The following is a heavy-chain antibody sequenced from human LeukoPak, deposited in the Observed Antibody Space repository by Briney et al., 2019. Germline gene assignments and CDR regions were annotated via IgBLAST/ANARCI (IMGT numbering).Heavy chain of an antibody. V-gene: IGHV4-39*01. CDR2: IYYSGDT. Sequence: SETLSLTSTVPVGSISSSSYYWGWIRQPPRKGLEWIGRIYYSGDTYYNPSLKSRRVTISVDTSKNQFSLRLSSVTAADTAVYYCARHQWHYYYYMGVWGKGSTVTVSS. CDR1: VGSISSSSYY. CDR3: ARHQWHYYYYMGV. J-gene: IGHJ6*03. D-gene: IGHD6-19*01.